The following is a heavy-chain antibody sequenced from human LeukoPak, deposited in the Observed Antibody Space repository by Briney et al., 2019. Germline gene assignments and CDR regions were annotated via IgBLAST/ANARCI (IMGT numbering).Heavy chain of an antibody. D-gene: IGHD2-15*01. V-gene: IGHV3-23*01. Sequence: GGSLRLSCAASGFTFSTYAMSWVRQAPGKGLEWVSIISGSGDSTYYADSVKGRFTISRDNSKNTLYLQMNSLRAEDTAVYYCAKESRIAVVVVATMDYWGQGTLVTVSS. CDR2: ISGSGDST. CDR3: AKESRIAVVVVATMDY. J-gene: IGHJ4*02. CDR1: GFTFSTYA.